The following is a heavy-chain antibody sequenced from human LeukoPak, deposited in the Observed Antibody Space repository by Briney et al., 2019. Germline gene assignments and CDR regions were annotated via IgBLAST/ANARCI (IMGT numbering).Heavy chain of an antibody. CDR3: ARDTFQPGLVDS. V-gene: IGHV3-21*05. CDR2: INDESSDI. D-gene: IGHD2-2*01. J-gene: IGHJ4*02. Sequence: GGSLRLSCAASGFTFSLYAVNWVRQAPGKGLEWVSYINDESSDIHYAGSVRGRFTISRDHARQPLYLQLSSLRVEETAVYYCARDTFQPGLVDSWGQGTLVPVSS. CDR1: GFTFSLYA.